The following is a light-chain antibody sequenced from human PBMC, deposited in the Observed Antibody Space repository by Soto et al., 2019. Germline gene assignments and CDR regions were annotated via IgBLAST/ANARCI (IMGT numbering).Light chain of an antibody. CDR2: EAS. V-gene: IGKV1-6*01. J-gene: IGKJ1*01. Sequence: GARVTISCRASQGIGHDLGWYQQKPGKAPKLLIYEASTLQTGVASRFSGSGSGTDFTLTISSLQPEDFATYYCLQDYVYPWTFGQGTKVEVK. CDR1: QGIGHD. CDR3: LQDYVYPWT.